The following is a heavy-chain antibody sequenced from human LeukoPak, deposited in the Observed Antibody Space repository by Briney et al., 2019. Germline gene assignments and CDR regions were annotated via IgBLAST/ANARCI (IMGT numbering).Heavy chain of an antibody. D-gene: IGHD6-13*01. V-gene: IGHV3-7*01. CDR3: ARDGSNPYFDY. J-gene: IGHJ4*02. CDR2: INRDGSEK. Sequence: GGSLRLSCAASGFSFTSYWLSWVRQAPGQGLEWVANINRDGSEKYYVDSVKGRFTISRDNGENSLYLQMNSLRAEDTAVYFCARDGSNPYFDYWGQGSLVTVSS. CDR1: GFSFTSYW.